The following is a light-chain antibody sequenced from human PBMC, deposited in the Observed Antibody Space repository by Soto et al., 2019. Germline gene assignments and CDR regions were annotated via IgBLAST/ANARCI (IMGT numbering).Light chain of an antibody. CDR1: SAHIGNNF. CDR2: STD. Sequence: QSVLXQPPSASGTPGQRVIISCSGTSAHIGNNFVCWYQHLPGMAPKLLIYSTDQRPSGVPDRFSGSKSGTSASLAISGLRSEDEADYYCVAWDDSLSGLVFGTGTKVTVL. J-gene: IGLJ1*01. CDR3: VAWDDSLSGLV. V-gene: IGLV1-47*02.